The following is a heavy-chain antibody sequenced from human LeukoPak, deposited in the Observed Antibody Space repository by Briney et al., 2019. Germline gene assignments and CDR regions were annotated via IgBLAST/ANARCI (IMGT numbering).Heavy chain of an antibody. J-gene: IGHJ4*02. D-gene: IGHD2-2*01. CDR3: ATECSRTSCYSYFDY. CDR1: GGSISSYY. Sequence: PSETLSLTCTISGGSISSYYWSWIRQPAGKGLEWIGRIYSSGSTNYNSSLKSRVTMSVDTSKNQFSLKLSSVTAADTAVYYCATECSRTSCYSYFDYWGQGTLVTVSS. V-gene: IGHV4-4*07. CDR2: IYSSGST.